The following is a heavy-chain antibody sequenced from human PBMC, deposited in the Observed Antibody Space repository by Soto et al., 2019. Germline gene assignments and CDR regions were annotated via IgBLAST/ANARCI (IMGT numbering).Heavy chain of an antibody. CDR2: ISSSSSYI. D-gene: IGHD3-10*01. V-gene: IGHV3-21*01. Sequence: EVQLVESGGGLAKPGGSLRLSCAASGFTFSSYSMNWVRQAPGKGLEWVSSISSSSSYIYYADSVKGRFTISRDNAKNSPYLQMNSLQAEDTAVYYCASRFGDGSGRLSYYYYGMDVWGQGTTVTVSS. CDR1: GFTFSSYS. CDR3: ASRFGDGSGRLSYYYYGMDV. J-gene: IGHJ6*02.